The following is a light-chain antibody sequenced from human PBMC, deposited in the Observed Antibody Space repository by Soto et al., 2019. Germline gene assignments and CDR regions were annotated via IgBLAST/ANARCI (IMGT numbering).Light chain of an antibody. V-gene: IGKV3-15*01. J-gene: IGKJ1*01. CDR2: GAS. Sequence: IEMTQSPATLSVSPGERATLSCRASQSVSSNLVWYQQKPGQAPRLLIYGASTRVTGIPARFSDSGSGTEFTLTISSLQSEDFAVYYCQQYHNWWTFGQGTKVEI. CDR1: QSVSSN. CDR3: QQYHNWWT.